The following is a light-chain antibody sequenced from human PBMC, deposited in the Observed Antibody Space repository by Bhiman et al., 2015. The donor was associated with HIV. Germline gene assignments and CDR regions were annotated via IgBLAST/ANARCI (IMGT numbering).Light chain of an antibody. CDR1: SGYSSYA. V-gene: IGLV4-69*01. Sequence: SVGASVKLTCTLSSGYSSYAIAWHQQQPEKGPRYLMKLNSDGSHNKGDGIPDRFSGSSSGAERYLTISSLQSEDEADYYCQTWGTGIRVFGGGTKLTVL. CDR2: LNSDGSH. CDR3: QTWGTGIRV. J-gene: IGLJ3*02.